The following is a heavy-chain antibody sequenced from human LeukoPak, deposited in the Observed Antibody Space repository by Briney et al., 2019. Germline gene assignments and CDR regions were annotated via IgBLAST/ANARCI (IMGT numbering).Heavy chain of an antibody. V-gene: IGHV3-23*01. D-gene: IGHD4/OR15-4a*01. CDR2: IGGGGRDT. J-gene: IGHJ6*03. CDR1: GFTFSTYA. Sequence: GGSLRLSCAASGFTFSTYAMSWVRQAPGKGLEWLSTIGGGGRDTFYADSVKGRFTVSRDNSKNTLYLQMSSLRAEDTAVYFCAENRGANYYNYYMDVWGKGTTVTVSS. CDR3: AENRGANYYNYYMDV.